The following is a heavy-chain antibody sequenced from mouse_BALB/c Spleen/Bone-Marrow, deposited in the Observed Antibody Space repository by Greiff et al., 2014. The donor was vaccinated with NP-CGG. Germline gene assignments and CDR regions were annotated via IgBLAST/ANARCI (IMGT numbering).Heavy chain of an antibody. CDR1: GYTLTSYW. Sequence: QVQLKESGPELVGPGASVKMTCKASGYTLTSYWMHWVKQRPGQGLEWIGMVDPSNSXNXXXXXXXXKXIFKVNKSSNAAYMQLSMLTSEDSAVYYCGKNHYAMDYWGPGTSVTVSS. CDR3: GKNHYAMDY. J-gene: IGHJ4*01. CDR2: VDPSNSXN. V-gene: IGHV1-74*01.